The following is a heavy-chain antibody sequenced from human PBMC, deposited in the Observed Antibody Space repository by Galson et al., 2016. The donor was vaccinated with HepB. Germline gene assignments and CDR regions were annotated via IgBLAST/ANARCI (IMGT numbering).Heavy chain of an antibody. Sequence: SLRLSCAASGFNVRAYSMIWVRQAPGKGLEWVSASNSGGGTYYADSVRGRLTIPRDNSENILYLQVNSMRPDYTAAYFCARWSDNRGFDPWGQGTLVTGSS. CDR3: ARWSDNRGFDP. CDR1: GFNVRAYS. V-gene: IGHV3-53*01. J-gene: IGHJ5*02. D-gene: IGHD3-3*01. CDR2: SNSGGGT.